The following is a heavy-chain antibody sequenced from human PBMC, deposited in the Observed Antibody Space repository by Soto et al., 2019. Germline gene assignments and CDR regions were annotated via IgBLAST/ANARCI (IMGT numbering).Heavy chain of an antibody. CDR3: ASVPVDDFWSGSPPGWFDP. Sequence: QVQLQESGPGLVKPSETLSLTCTDSGGSISSYYWSWIRQPPGKGLEWIGSIDYSGSTNYNPYLKSRVTISLDTSNNQFSLNLSSVTAADPAVYYWASVPVDDFWSGSPPGWFDPWGQGTLVTVSS. V-gene: IGHV4-59*01. J-gene: IGHJ5*02. D-gene: IGHD3-3*01. CDR2: IDYSGST. CDR1: GGSISSYY.